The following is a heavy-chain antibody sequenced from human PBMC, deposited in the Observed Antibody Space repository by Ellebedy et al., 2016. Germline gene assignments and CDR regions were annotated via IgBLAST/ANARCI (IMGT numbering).Heavy chain of an antibody. V-gene: IGHV3-33*08. J-gene: IGHJ3*02. D-gene: IGHD3-22*01. Sequence: GGSLRLSCAASGFSFSSYGMHWVRQAPGKGLEWVAVIWFDGSTKYHADSVKGRFTISRDNSKNTLYLQMNSLRADDTAVYYCAREGDYYDGSSSSTMYAFDIWGPGTMVTVSS. CDR2: IWFDGSTK. CDR3: AREGDYYDGSSSSTMYAFDI. CDR1: GFSFSSYG.